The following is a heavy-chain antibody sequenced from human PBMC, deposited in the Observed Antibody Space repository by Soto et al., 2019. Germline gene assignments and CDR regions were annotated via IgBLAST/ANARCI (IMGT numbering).Heavy chain of an antibody. Sequence: ASVKVSCKASGYTFTSYYMHWVRQAPGQGLEWMGIINPSGGSTSYAQKFQGGVTMTRDTSTSTVYMELSSLRSEDTAVYYCARVLSTQWYFDLWGRGTLVTVSS. CDR2: INPSGGST. V-gene: IGHV1-46*03. J-gene: IGHJ2*01. CDR1: GYTFTSYY. CDR3: ARVLSTQWYFDL.